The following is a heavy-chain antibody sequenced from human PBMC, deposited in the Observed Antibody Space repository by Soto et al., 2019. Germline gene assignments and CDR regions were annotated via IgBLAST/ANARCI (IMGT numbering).Heavy chain of an antibody. CDR2: IKEDGSEK. D-gene: IGHD2-15*01. V-gene: IGHV3-7*01. Sequence: PWGSLRLSCAASGFTFSNYWMTWVRQAPGKGLEWVANIKEDGSEKHYVDSVKGRFTISRDNAKNSLYLQMNSLRVEDPAVYFCSRDVVVGAKALNYWGQEALVTVSS. CDR1: GFTFSNYW. CDR3: SRDVVVGAKALNY. J-gene: IGHJ4*02.